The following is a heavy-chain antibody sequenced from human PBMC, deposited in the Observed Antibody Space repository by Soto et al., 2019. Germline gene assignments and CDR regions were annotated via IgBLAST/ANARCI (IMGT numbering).Heavy chain of an antibody. CDR3: ARQTQLSDYYYDSSGHPVAFDI. V-gene: IGHV5-51*01. Sequence: PGESLKISCRGSGYIFTSYWIGWVRQMPGKGLEWMGIIYPGDSDTRYSPSFQGQVTISADKSISTAYLQWSSLKASDTAMYYCARQTQLSDYYYDSSGHPVAFDIWGQGTMVTVSS. CDR1: GYIFTSYW. D-gene: IGHD3-22*01. CDR2: IYPGDSDT. J-gene: IGHJ3*02.